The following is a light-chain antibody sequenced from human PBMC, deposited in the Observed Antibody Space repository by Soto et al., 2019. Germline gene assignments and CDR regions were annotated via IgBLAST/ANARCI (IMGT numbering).Light chain of an antibody. CDR1: QSVSSY. Sequence: EIVLSQSPCTLSLTKGERATLSCRASQSVSSYLAWYQQKPGQAPRLLIYAASTWATGIPARFSGSGSGTDYTLTISSLQPEDFAIYYCQHYNNSPQTFGQGTKVDIK. J-gene: IGKJ1*01. CDR3: QHYNNSPQT. V-gene: IGKV3D-15*01. CDR2: AAS.